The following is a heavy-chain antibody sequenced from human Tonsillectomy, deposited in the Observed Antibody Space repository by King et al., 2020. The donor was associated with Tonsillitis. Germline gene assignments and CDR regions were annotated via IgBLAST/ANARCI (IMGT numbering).Heavy chain of an antibody. V-gene: IGHV4-34*01. J-gene: IGHJ4*02. CDR1: GVSFSGYY. Sequence: QVQLQQWGAGLLKPSETLSLTCAVYGVSFSGYYWTWIRQPPGKGLEWLGEINHTGSSDYNPSLKSRVTISVDTSKNQFSLKLSSVTAADTAVYYCARDPHGPYDYWGQGILVTVSS. CDR2: INHTGSS. CDR3: ARDPHGPYDY.